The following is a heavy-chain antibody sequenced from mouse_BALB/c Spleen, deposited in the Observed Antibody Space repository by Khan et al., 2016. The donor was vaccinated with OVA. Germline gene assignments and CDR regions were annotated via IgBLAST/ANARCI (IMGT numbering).Heavy chain of an antibody. Sequence: QVQLKQSGPGLVAPSQSLSITCTVSGFSLSRYSVYWVRQPPGKGLEWLGMLLGDGITDYNSALKSRLSISKDNSKSQVFLKMNSLQTDDTAMYYCARGDYYGNIYAMDYWGQGTSVTVSS. D-gene: IGHD1-1*01. J-gene: IGHJ4*01. CDR2: LLGDGIT. V-gene: IGHV2-6-4*01. CDR1: GFSLSRYS. CDR3: ARGDYYGNIYAMDY.